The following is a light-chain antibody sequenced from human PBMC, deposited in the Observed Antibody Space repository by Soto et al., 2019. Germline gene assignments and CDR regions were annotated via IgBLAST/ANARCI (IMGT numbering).Light chain of an antibody. Sequence: EIVLTQSPGTLSLSPGERFTLSCRASQSVSSSYLAWYQQKPGQAPRLLIYGASSRATGIPDRFSGTGSGTDFTLTISRLEPEDFAVYYCQLRRKFGQGTKVDIK. CDR2: GAS. CDR3: QLRRK. CDR1: QSVSSSY. J-gene: IGKJ1*01. V-gene: IGKV3-20*01.